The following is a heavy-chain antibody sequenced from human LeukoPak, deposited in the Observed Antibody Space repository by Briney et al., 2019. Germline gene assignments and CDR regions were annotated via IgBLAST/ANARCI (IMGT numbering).Heavy chain of an antibody. V-gene: IGHV1-18*01. D-gene: IGHD3-3*01. Sequence: GASVKVSCKASGYTFTNYGISWVRQAPGQGLEWMGWISAYNGNTNYAQKLQGRVTMTTDTSTNTAYMELRSLRSDDTAVYYCARVDDFWSGYPPFPSDYWGQGILVTVSS. J-gene: IGHJ4*02. CDR1: GYTFTNYG. CDR2: ISAYNGNT. CDR3: ARVDDFWSGYPPFPSDY.